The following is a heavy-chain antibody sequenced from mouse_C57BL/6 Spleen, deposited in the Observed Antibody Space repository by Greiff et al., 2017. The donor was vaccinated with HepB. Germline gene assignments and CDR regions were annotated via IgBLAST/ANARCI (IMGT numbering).Heavy chain of an antibody. Sequence: VQLKESVAELVRPGASVKLSCTASGFNIKNTYMHWVKQRPEQGLEWIGRIDPANGNTKYAPKFQGKATITADTPSNTAYLQLSSLTSEDTAIYYCARSHSVTTTWDYFDYWGQGTTLTVSS. V-gene: IGHV14-3*01. D-gene: IGHD2-2*01. CDR3: ARSHSVTTTWDYFDY. J-gene: IGHJ2*01. CDR2: IDPANGNT. CDR1: GFNIKNTY.